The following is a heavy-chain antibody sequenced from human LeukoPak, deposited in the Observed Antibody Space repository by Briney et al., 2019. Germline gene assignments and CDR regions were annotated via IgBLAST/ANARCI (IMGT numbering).Heavy chain of an antibody. V-gene: IGHV4-59*11. CDR2: IYYSGST. CDR3: ARVTSYYYYMDV. CDR1: GGSISSHY. J-gene: IGHJ6*03. Sequence: SETLSLTCTVSGGSISSHYWSWIRQLPGKGLEWIGYIYYSGSTNYNPSLKSRVTISVDTSKNQFSLKLSSVTAADTAVYYCARVTSYYYYMDVWGKGTTVTVSS.